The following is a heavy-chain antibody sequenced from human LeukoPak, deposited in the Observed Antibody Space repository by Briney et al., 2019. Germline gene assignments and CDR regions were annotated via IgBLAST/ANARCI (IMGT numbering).Heavy chain of an antibody. CDR1: GGSFSGCY. J-gene: IGHJ3*02. Sequence: SETLSLTCAVYGGSFSGCYWSWIRQPPGKGLEWIGEINHSGSTNYNPSLKSRVTISVDTSKNQFSLKLSSVTAADTAVYYCARETTVTTGAFDIWGQGTMVTVSS. CDR3: ARETTVTTGAFDI. CDR2: INHSGST. V-gene: IGHV4-34*01. D-gene: IGHD4-17*01.